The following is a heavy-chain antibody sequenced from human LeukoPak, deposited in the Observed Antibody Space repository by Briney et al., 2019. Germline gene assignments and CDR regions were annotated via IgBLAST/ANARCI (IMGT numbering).Heavy chain of an antibody. CDR3: AKDQYYDFWSGYRPQYFDY. Sequence: GGSLRLSCAASGFTFSSYAMSWVRQAPGKGLEWVSAISGSGGSTYYADSVKGRFTISRDNSKNTLYLQMNSLRAEDTAVYYCAKDQYYDFWSGYRPQYFDYWGQGTLVTVSS. V-gene: IGHV3-23*01. J-gene: IGHJ4*02. CDR1: GFTFSSYA. CDR2: ISGSGGST. D-gene: IGHD3-3*01.